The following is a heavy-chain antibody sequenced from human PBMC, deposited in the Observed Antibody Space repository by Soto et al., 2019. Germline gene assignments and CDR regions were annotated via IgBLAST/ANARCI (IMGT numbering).Heavy chain of an antibody. CDR3: ASNLGY. Sequence: SETLSLTCAVYGDSFRGYYWSWIRQPPGKGLEWIGQINYRGSTYYNPSPKSRVTISVDTSKNQFSLKLSSVTAADTAVYYCASNLGYWGQGTLVTVSS. V-gene: IGHV4-34*01. CDR1: GDSFRGYY. CDR2: INYRGST. J-gene: IGHJ4*02. D-gene: IGHD7-27*01.